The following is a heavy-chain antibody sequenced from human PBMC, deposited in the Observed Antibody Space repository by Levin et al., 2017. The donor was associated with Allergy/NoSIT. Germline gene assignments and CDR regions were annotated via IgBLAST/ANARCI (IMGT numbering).Heavy chain of an antibody. CDR2: ISYDGSNK. CDR3: AKDRSMVH. D-gene: IGHD3-10*01. Sequence: GESLKISCAASGFTFSSYGMHWVRQAPGKGLEWVAVISYDGSNKYYADSVKGRFTISRDNSKNTLYLQMNSLRAEDTAVYYCAKDRSMVHWGQGTLVTVSS. J-gene: IGHJ4*02. V-gene: IGHV3-30*18. CDR1: GFTFSSYG.